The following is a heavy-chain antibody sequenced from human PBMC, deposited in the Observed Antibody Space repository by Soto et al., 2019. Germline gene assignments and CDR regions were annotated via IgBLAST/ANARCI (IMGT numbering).Heavy chain of an antibody. J-gene: IGHJ6*03. CDR3: ARAFRVAAAKRGYYYMDV. Sequence: QVQLQESGPGLVKPSQTLSLTCTVSGGSISSGGYYWSWIRQHPGKGLEWIGYIYYSGSTYYNPSLKSRFTISVDTSKNQCSLKLGSVTAADTAVYYCARAFRVAAAKRGYYYMDVWGKGTTVTVSS. CDR1: GGSISSGGYY. V-gene: IGHV4-31*03. CDR2: IYYSGST. D-gene: IGHD2-2*01.